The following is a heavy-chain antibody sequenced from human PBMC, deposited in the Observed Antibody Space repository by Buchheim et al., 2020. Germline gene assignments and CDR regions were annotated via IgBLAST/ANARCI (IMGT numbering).Heavy chain of an antibody. D-gene: IGHD3-22*01. CDR3: ARGPGYYDSSGYYYPYYYYGMDV. CDR1: GFTFSSYS. Sequence: EVQLVESGGGLVQPGGSLRLSCAASGFTFSSYSMNWVRQAPGKGLEWVSYISSSSSTIYYADSVKGRFTISRDKAKNSLYLQMNRLRDEDTAVYYCARGPGYYDSSGYYYPYYYYGMDVWGQGTT. CDR2: ISSSSSTI. J-gene: IGHJ6*02. V-gene: IGHV3-48*02.